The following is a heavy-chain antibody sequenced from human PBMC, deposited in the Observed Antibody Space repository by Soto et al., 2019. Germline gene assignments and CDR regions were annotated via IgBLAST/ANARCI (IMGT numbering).Heavy chain of an antibody. V-gene: IGHV4-4*07. J-gene: IGHJ4*02. CDR2: IYTSGST. D-gene: IGHD3-3*01. Sequence: ASETLSLTCTVSGGSISSYYWSWIRQPAGKGLEWIGRIYTSGSTNYNPSLKSRVTMSVDTSKNQFSLKLSSVTAADTAVYYCARTSRIFGVVENREFDYWGQGTLVTVSS. CDR3: ARTSRIFGVVENREFDY. CDR1: GGSISSYY.